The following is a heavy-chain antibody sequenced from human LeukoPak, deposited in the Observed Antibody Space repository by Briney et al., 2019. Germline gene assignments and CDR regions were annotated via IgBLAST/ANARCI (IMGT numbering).Heavy chain of an antibody. CDR1: GGSISSYY. J-gene: IGHJ4*02. CDR2: IYTSGST. D-gene: IGHD3-16*02. V-gene: IGHV4-4*07. Sequence: SETLSLTCTVSGGSISSYYWSWIRQPAGKGLEWIGRIYTSGSTNYNPSLKSRVTMSVDTSKNQFSLKLSSVTAADTAVYYCARTGPVIETYYDYIWGSYRSTYFDYWGQGTLVTVSS. CDR3: ARTGPVIETYYDYIWGSYRSTYFDY.